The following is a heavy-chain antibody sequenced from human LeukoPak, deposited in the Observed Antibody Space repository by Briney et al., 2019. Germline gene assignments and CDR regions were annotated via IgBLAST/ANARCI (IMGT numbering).Heavy chain of an antibody. J-gene: IGHJ6*02. CDR1: GGSFSGYY. V-gene: IGHV4-34*01. CDR2: INHSGST. Sequence: PSETLSLTCAVYGGSFSGYYWSWIRQPRGKGLEWIGEINHSGSTNYNPSLKSRVTISVDTSKNQFSLKLSSVTAADTAVYYCARGRYCSSTSCYIDYYYGMDVWGQGTTVTVSS. D-gene: IGHD2-2*02. CDR3: ARGRYCSSTSCYIDYYYGMDV.